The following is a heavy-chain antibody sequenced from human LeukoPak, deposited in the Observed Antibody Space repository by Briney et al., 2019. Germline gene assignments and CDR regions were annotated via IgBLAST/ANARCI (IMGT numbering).Heavy chain of an antibody. V-gene: IGHV1-2*02. CDR3: ARDYYGSGSYYAPFDY. D-gene: IGHD3-10*01. J-gene: IGHJ4*02. CDR2: INPNSGGT. Sequence: ASVRVSCKASGYTFTGYCMHWVRQAPGQGLEWMGWINPNSGGTNYAQKFQGRVTMTRDTSISTAYMELSRLRSDDTAVYYCARDYYGSGSYYAPFDYWGQGTLVTVSS. CDR1: GYTFTGYC.